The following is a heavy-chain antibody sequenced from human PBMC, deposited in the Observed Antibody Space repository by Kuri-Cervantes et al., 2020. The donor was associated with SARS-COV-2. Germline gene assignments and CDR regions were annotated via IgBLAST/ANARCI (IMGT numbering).Heavy chain of an antibody. CDR1: GFTFSSYG. D-gene: IGHD3-10*01. V-gene: IGHV3-33*01. CDR2: IWYDGSNK. Sequence: GESLKISCAASGFTFSSYGMHWVRQAPGKGREWVAVIWYDGSNKYYADSVKGRFTISRDNSKNTLYLQMNSLRAEDTAVYYCARGSPILWFGELKGYLRSYYYYYGMDVWGQGTTVTVSS. CDR3: ARGSPILWFGELKGYLRSYYYYYGMDV. J-gene: IGHJ6*02.